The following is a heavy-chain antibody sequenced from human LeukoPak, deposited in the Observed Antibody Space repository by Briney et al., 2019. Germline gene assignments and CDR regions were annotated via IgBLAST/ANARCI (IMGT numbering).Heavy chain of an antibody. CDR2: VYYSGST. J-gene: IGHJ6*03. V-gene: IGHV4-39*01. CDR3: ARHLHYSYYYYIDV. Sequence: PSETLSLTCTVSGGSISSSGYYWDWICQPPEMGLDWIGSVYYSGSTYYNPSLKSRVTISVDTSKNQFSLNLSSVTAADTAVYYCARHLHYSYYYYIDVWGKGTTVTVSS. CDR1: GGSISSSGYY.